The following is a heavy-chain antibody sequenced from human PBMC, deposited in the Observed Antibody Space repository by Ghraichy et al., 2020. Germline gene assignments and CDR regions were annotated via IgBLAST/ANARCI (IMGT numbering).Heavy chain of an antibody. Sequence: GGSLRLSCAASGFTFSSYGMHWVRQAPGKGLEWVAVISNDGSNKYYADSVKGRFTISRDNSKNTLYLQMSSLRAEDTAVYYCAKASYDSTTNYWGRFEDYGGQGTLVTVSS. J-gene: IGHJ4*02. V-gene: IGHV3-30*18. CDR2: ISNDGSNK. D-gene: IGHD3-22*01. CDR1: GFTFSSYG. CDR3: AKASYDSTTNYWGRFEDY.